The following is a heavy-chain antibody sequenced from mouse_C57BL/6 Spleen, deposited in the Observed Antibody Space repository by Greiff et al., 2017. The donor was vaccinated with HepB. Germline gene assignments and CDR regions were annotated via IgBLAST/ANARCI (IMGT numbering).Heavy chain of an antibody. CDR1: GYTFTDYE. J-gene: IGHJ4*01. CDR2: IDPETGGT. V-gene: IGHV1-15*01. Sequence: QVQLQQSGAELVRPGASVTLSCKASGYTFTDYEMHWVKQTPVHGLEWIGAIDPETGGTAYNQKFKGKAILTADKSSSTAYMELRSLTSEDSAVYYCTRGRLRGYYAMDYWGQGTSVTVSS. D-gene: IGHD2-4*01. CDR3: TRGRLRGYYAMDY.